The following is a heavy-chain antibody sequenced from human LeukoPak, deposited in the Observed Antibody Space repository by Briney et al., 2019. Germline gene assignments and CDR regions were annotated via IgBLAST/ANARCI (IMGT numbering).Heavy chain of an antibody. D-gene: IGHD6-19*01. Sequence: ASMKVSCKASGYTFTGYYMHWVRQAPGQGLEWMGWINPNSGGTNYAQKFQGRVTMTRDTSISTAYMELSRLRSDDTAVYYCARDGGGKWLAHFDYWGQGTLVTVSS. CDR1: GYTFTGYY. CDR3: ARDGGGKWLAHFDY. CDR2: INPNSGGT. J-gene: IGHJ4*02. V-gene: IGHV1-2*02.